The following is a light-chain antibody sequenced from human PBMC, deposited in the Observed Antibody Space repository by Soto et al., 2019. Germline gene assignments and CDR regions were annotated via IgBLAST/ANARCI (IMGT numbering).Light chain of an antibody. CDR3: QQSFSYPFT. CDR1: QGISSY. Sequence: AIRMTQSPSSFSASTGDRVTITCRASQGISSYLAWYQQKPGKGPKLLIYAASTLQSGVPSRFSGSGSGTDFTLTISSLQSEDFATYYCQQSFSYPFTFGPGTKVDIK. J-gene: IGKJ3*01. V-gene: IGKV1-8*01. CDR2: AAS.